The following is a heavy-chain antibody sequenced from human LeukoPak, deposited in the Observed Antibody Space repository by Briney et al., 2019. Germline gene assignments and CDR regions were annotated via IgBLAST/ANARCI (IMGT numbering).Heavy chain of an antibody. V-gene: IGHV4-39*07. Sequence: SETLSLTCTVSGGSISSSSYYWGWIRQPPGKGLEWIGSIYYSGSTYYNPSLKSRVTISVDTSKNQFSLKLSSVTAADTAVYHCARASTVNDFWSGSIMHYFDYWGQGTLVTVSS. J-gene: IGHJ4*02. D-gene: IGHD3-3*01. CDR3: ARASTVNDFWSGSIMHYFDY. CDR1: GGSISSSSYY. CDR2: IYYSGST.